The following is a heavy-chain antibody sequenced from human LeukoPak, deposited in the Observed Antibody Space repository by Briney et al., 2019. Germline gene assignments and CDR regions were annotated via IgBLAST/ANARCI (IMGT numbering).Heavy chain of an antibody. CDR3: ARVITIFGVVIDTYYFDY. D-gene: IGHD3-3*01. CDR1: GGSISSYY. Sequence: SETLSLTCTVSGGSISSYYWSWIRQPPGKGLEWIGYIYYSGSTYYNPSLKSRVTISVDTSKNQFSLKLSSVTAADTAVYYCARVITIFGVVIDTYYFDYWGQGTLVTVSS. CDR2: IYYSGST. V-gene: IGHV4-30-4*08. J-gene: IGHJ4*02.